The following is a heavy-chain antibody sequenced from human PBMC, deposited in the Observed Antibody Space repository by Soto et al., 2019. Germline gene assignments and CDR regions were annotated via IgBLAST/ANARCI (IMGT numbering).Heavy chain of an antibody. J-gene: IGHJ4*02. D-gene: IGHD5-18*01. CDR3: ARHIQNQGFEYYFDS. CDR1: GGSISSYY. V-gene: IGHV4-59*08. CDR2: IYYSGST. Sequence: SETLSLTCTVSGGSISSYYWSWIRQPPGKGLEWIGYIYYSGSTNYNPSLKSRVTISVDTSKNQISLKLSSVTAADTAVYYCARHIQNQGFEYYFDSSGQGTLVTVSS.